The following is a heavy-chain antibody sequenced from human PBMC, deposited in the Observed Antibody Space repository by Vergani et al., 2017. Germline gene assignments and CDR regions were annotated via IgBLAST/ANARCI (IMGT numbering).Heavy chain of an antibody. J-gene: IGHJ4*02. CDR1: GGSISSYY. D-gene: IGHD2-15*01. CDR2: IYYSGST. V-gene: IGHV4-59*01. CDR3: ARGYCSGGSCYIPYFDY. Sequence: QVQLQESGPGLVKPSENLSLTCTVSGGSISSYYWSWIRQPPGKGLEWIGYIYYSGSTNYNPSLKSRVTISVDTSKNQFSLKLSSVTAADTAVYYCARGYCSGGSCYIPYFDYWGQGTLVTVSS.